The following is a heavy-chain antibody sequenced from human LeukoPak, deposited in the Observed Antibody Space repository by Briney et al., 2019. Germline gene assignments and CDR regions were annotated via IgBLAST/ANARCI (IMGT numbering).Heavy chain of an antibody. CDR3: ARHTYITMMVVVRRDIDY. D-gene: IGHD3-22*01. CDR1: GGSISSTTYY. Sequence: SETLFLTCSVSGGSISSTTYYWGWVRQPPGKGLEWIGSIYYSGSTYYNPSLKSRVTISVDTSKNHFSLKLSSVTAADTAVYYCARHTYITMMVVVRRDIDYWGQGTLVTVSS. V-gene: IGHV4-39*01. J-gene: IGHJ4*02. CDR2: IYYSGST.